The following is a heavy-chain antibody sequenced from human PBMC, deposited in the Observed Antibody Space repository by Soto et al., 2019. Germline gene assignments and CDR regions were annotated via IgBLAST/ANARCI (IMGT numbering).Heavy chain of an antibody. CDR2: INAGNGDT. Sequence: GASVNVSFKASGYTFTSYSIHWVRQAPGQRLEWMGWINAGNGDTNYSLKFQGRVTITRDTSATTAYMDLRSLRSEDTAVSCCAKAFLALDYFDVWGQGTLLTVAS. CDR1: GYTFTSYS. V-gene: IGHV1-3*01. D-gene: IGHD3-16*01. J-gene: IGHJ4*01. CDR3: AKAFLALDYFDV.